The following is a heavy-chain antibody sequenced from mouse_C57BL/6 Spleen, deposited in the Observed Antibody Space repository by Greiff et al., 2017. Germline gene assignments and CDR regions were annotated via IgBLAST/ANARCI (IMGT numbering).Heavy chain of an antibody. V-gene: IGHV1-53*01. D-gene: IGHD2-3*01. CDR1: GYTFTSYW. J-gene: IGHJ1*03. CDR2: INPSNGGT. Sequence: QVQLQQPGTELVKPGASVKLSCKASGYTFTSYWMHWVKQRPGQGLEWIGNINPSNGGTNYNEKFKSKATLTVDKSSSTAYMQLSSLTSEDAAVYYWARVPWGYSHWYFDVWGTGTTVTVSS. CDR3: ARVPWGYSHWYFDV.